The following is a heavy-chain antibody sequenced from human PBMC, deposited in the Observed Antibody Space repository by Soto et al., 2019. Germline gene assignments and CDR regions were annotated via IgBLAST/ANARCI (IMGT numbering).Heavy chain of an antibody. V-gene: IGHV1-18*01. CDR1: GYTFTSYG. Sequence: QVQLVQSGAEVKKPGASVKVSCKASGYTFTSYGISWVRQAPGQGLEWMGWISAYNGNTNYAQKLQGRVTMTTDTSTSTAYMELRSLRSDDTAVYYCARDSLNDDSNGIDTLTNKYNWFDPWGQGTLVTVSS. CDR3: ARDSLNDDSNGIDTLTNKYNWFDP. CDR2: ISAYNGNT. J-gene: IGHJ5*02. D-gene: IGHD1-26*01.